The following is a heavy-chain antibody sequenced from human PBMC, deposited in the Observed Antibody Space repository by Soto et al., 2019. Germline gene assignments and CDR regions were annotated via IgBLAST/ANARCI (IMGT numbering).Heavy chain of an antibody. CDR1: GYTFTSYA. CDR3: ARYCKRVLLCFGGLAS. Sequence: ASVKVSCKASGYTFTSYAMHWVRQAPGQRLEWMGWINAGNGNTKYSQKFQGRVTITRDTSASTAYMELSSLRSEDTAVYYCARYCKRVLLCFGGLASWGQGTLVTVYS. CDR2: INAGNGNT. J-gene: IGHJ5*02. D-gene: IGHD3-10*01. V-gene: IGHV1-3*01.